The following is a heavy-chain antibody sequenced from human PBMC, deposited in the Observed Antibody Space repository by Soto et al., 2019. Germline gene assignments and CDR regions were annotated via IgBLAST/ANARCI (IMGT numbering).Heavy chain of an antibody. D-gene: IGHD6-19*01. Sequence: GALRLSCAASGFTFSSYGMHWVRQAPGKGLEWVAVISYDGSNKYYTDSVKGRFTISRDNSKNTLYLQMNSLRAEDTAVYYCAKVYSSGWYSWFDPWGQGTLVTVSS. V-gene: IGHV3-30*18. CDR1: GFTFSSYG. CDR2: ISYDGSNK. J-gene: IGHJ5*02. CDR3: AKVYSSGWYSWFDP.